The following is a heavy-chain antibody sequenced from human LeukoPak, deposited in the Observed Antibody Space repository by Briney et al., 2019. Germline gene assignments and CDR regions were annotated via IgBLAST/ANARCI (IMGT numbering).Heavy chain of an antibody. V-gene: IGHV3-20*04. CDR3: ARVMYHDSGSYYQYFHH. Sequence: GGSLRLSCATSGFTFDDYGMSWVRQVPGKGLEWVSSINWNAGSTTYADSVKGRFTISRDNANNSLYLQMNSLRAEDTALYYCARVMYHDSGSYYQYFHHWGQGAPVTVSS. CDR2: INWNAGST. CDR1: GFTFDDYG. J-gene: IGHJ4*02. D-gene: IGHD3-10*01.